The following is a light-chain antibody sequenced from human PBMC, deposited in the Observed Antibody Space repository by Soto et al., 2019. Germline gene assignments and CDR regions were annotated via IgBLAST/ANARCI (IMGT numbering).Light chain of an antibody. J-gene: IGKJ3*01. CDR2: KTS. V-gene: IGKV1-5*03. Sequence: DIQMTQSPSTLSASVGDRVTITCRASQSITNWVAWYQQKPGKAPKLLIYKTSSLQSGVPSRFSGSGSGTEFALTISSLQPDDFATYYCQQFDSFRVTFGPGTKVDVK. CDR3: QQFDSFRVT. CDR1: QSITNW.